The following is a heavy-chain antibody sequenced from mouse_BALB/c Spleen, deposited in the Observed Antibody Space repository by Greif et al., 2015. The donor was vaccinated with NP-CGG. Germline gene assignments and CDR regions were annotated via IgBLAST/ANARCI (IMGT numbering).Heavy chain of an antibody. Sequence: EVQLQQSGAELVRPGALVKLSCKASGFNIKDYYMHWVKQRPEQGLEWIGWIDPENGNTIYDPKFQGKASITADTSSNTAYLQLSSPTSEDTAVYYCARQSTMITTYFDYWGQGTTLTVSS. CDR3: ARQSTMITTYFDY. J-gene: IGHJ2*01. V-gene: IGHV14-1*02. CDR2: IDPENGNT. CDR1: GFNIKDYY. D-gene: IGHD2-4*01.